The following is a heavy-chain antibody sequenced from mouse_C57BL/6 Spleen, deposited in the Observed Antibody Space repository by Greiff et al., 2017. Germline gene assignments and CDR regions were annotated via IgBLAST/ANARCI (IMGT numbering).Heavy chain of an antibody. J-gene: IGHJ2*01. CDR1: GFTFSSYA. Sequence: EVKLMESGEGLVKPGGSLKLSCAASGFTFSSYAMSWVRQTPEKRLEWVAYFSSGGDYIYYADTVKGRFTISRDNARNTLYLQMSSLKSEDTAMYYCTREGNYYGSSYGVYFDYWGQGTTRTVSS. D-gene: IGHD1-1*01. CDR2: FSSGGDYI. CDR3: TREGNYYGSSYGVYFDY. V-gene: IGHV5-9-1*02.